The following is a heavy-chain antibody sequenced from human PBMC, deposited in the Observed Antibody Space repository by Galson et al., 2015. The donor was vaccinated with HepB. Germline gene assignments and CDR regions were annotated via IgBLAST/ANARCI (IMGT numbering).Heavy chain of an antibody. CDR3: AREIYGDYAGYYYYGMDV. V-gene: IGHV3-74*01. Sequence: SLRLSCAASGFTFSSYWMHWVRQAPGKGLVWVSRINSDGSSTSYADSVKGRFTISRDNAKNTLYLQMNSLRAEDTAVYYCAREIYGDYAGYYYYGMDVWGQGTTVTVSS. D-gene: IGHD4-17*01. CDR2: INSDGSST. J-gene: IGHJ6*02. CDR1: GFTFSSYW.